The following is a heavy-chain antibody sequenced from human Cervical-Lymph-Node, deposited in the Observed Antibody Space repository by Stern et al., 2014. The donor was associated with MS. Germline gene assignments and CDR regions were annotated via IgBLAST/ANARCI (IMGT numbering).Heavy chain of an antibody. CDR1: GFTFNDYA. Sequence: EVQLVESGGGLVRPGRSLRLSCAASGFTFNDYAMHWVRQAPGKSLERVASVSWNSVAIDYADSVKGRFTISRDNAENFLYLQMNSLRPEDTAFYYCAKRVFREWYFDLWGRGTLVTVSS. CDR2: VSWNSVAI. CDR3: AKRVFREWYFDL. V-gene: IGHV3-9*01. J-gene: IGHJ2*01.